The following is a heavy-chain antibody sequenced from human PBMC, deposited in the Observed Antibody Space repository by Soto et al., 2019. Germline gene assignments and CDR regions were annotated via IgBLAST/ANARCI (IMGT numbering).Heavy chain of an antibody. D-gene: IGHD3-10*01. V-gene: IGHV3-43*01. CDR1: GFTFDDYT. CDR3: AKPSYGSGSYPPLFDY. CDR2: ISWDGGST. J-gene: IGHJ4*02. Sequence: EVQLVESGGVVVQPGGSLRLSCAASGFTFDDYTMHWVRQAPGKGLEWVSLISWDGGSTYYADSVKGRFTISRDNSKNSLYLQMNSLRTEDPALYYCAKPSYGSGSYPPLFDYWGQGTLVTVSS.